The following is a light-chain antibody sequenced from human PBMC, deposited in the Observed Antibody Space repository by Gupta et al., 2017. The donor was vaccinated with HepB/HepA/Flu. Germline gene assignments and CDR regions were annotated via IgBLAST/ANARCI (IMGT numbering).Light chain of an antibody. CDR2: QDT. Sequence: SYEWTQPPSVSVSPGQTASITCSGDKLGNRYVCWYQQKPGQSPMLVIYQDTQRPSGIPERFSGSNSGNTATLTISGTQAMDEADYYCQVWDSGTVVFGGGTKLTVL. V-gene: IGLV3-1*01. J-gene: IGLJ2*01. CDR3: QVWDSGTVV. CDR1: KLGNRY.